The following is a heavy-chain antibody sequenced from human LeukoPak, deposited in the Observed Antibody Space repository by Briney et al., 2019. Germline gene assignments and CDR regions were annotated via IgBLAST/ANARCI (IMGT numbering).Heavy chain of an antibody. V-gene: IGHV4-34*01. CDR3: ERGKVVVPAATNWFDP. J-gene: IGHJ5*02. D-gene: IGHD2-2*01. Sequence: SETLSLTCAVYGGSFSDYYWSWLRQPPGQGLEWIGEINHSGSTNSNPSLKSRVTISVDTSKNQFSLKLSSVTAADTAVYYCERGKVVVPAATNWFDPWGQGTLVTVSS. CDR1: GGSFSDYY. CDR2: INHSGST.